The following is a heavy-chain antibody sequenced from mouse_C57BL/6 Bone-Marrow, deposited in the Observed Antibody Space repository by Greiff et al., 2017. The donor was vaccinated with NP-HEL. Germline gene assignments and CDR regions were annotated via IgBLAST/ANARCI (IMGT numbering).Heavy chain of an antibody. CDR1: GFTFSSYA. Sequence: EVKLVESGGGLVKPGGSLKLSCAASGFTFSSYAMSWVRQTPEKRLEWVATISDGGSYTYYPDNVKGRFTISRDNAKNNLYLQMSHLKSEDTAMYYCARSTMVTTGGVDYWGQGTTLTVSS. CDR2: ISDGGSYT. J-gene: IGHJ2*01. V-gene: IGHV5-4*03. CDR3: ARSTMVTTGGVDY. D-gene: IGHD2-2*01.